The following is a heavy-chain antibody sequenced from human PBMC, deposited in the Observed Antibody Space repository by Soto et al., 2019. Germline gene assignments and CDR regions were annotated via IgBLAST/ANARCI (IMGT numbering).Heavy chain of an antibody. CDR3: ASDGGEMATLPTYYFDY. V-gene: IGHV1-69*06. D-gene: IGHD5-12*01. J-gene: IGHJ4*02. CDR2: IIPIFGTA. Sequence: SVKVCGEASGGTFSSYAISWVRQAPGQGLEWMGGIIPIFGTANYAQKFQGRVTMTADKSTSTAYMELSSLRSEDTAVYYCASDGGEMATLPTYYFDYWGQGTLVTVSS. CDR1: GGTFSSYA.